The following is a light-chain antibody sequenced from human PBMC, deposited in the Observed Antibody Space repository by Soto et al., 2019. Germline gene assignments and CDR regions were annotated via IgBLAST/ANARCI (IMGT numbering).Light chain of an antibody. J-gene: IGLJ3*02. CDR3: CSYAGSYTGV. V-gene: IGLV2-11*01. CDR1: SSDVGGYNY. CDR2: DVS. Sequence: QSVLTQPRSVSGSPGQSVTISCTGTSSDVGGYNYVSWYQQHPGKAPQLMFYDVSGRPSGVPDRFSGSKSGNTASLLISGHQAEDEADYYCCSYAGSYTGVFGGGTKLTVL.